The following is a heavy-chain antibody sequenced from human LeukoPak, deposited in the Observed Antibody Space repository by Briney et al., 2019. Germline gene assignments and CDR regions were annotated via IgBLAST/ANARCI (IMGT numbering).Heavy chain of an antibody. CDR3: ARDSGQLLSLDY. V-gene: IGHV4-34*01. CDR2: INHSGST. CDR1: GGSFSVYY. J-gene: IGHJ4*02. Sequence: SETLSLTCAVYGGSFSVYYWSWIRQPPGKGLEWIGEINHSGSTTYNPSLKSRVTISVDTSKNQFSLKLRSVTAADTAVYYCARDSGQLLSLDYWGQGTLVTVSS. D-gene: IGHD2-2*01.